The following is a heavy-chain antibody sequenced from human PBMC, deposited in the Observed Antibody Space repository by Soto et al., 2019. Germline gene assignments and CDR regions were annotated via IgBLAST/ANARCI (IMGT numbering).Heavy chain of an antibody. D-gene: IGHD3-3*01. CDR1: GGSISSGDFY. Sequence: QMQLQESGPGLVKPSQTLSLTCTVSGGSISSGDFYWSWIRQAPGKGLEWIGNIYYTGNTNYNPSLNSRLTISVDTSKNQFSLNLRSVTAAYTAVYYCGSDETRVVPPSLLFGLNVWGQGTTVIGSS. J-gene: IGHJ6*02. CDR3: GSDETRVVPPSLLFGLNV. V-gene: IGHV4-30-4*01. CDR2: IYYTGNT.